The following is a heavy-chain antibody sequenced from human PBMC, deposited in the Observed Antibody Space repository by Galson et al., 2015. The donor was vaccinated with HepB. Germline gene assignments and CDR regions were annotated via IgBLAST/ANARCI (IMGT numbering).Heavy chain of an antibody. Sequence: SVKVSCKASGGTFSSYAISWVRQAPGQGLEWMGGIIPIFGTANYAQKFQGRVTITADESTSTAYMELSSLRSEDTAVYYCARATSVLRGGYYYMDVWGKGTTVTVSS. CDR2: IIPIFGTA. CDR1: GGTFSSYA. CDR3: ARATSVLRGGYYYMDV. D-gene: IGHD5-12*01. J-gene: IGHJ6*03. V-gene: IGHV1-69*13.